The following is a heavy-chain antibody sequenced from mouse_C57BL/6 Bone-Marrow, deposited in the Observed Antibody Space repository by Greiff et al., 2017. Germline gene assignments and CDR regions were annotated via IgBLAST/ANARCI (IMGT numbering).Heavy chain of an antibody. V-gene: IGHV14-4*01. D-gene: IGHD2-4*01. J-gene: IGHJ2*01. CDR2: IDPENGDT. Sequence: VQLQQSGAELVRPGASVKLSCTASGFNIKDDYMHWVKQRPEQGLEWIGWIDPENGDTEYASKFQGKATITADTSSNTAYLQLSSLTTEDSAIYYCARHYDYDYWGQGTTLTVSS. CDR1: GFNIKDDY. CDR3: ARHYDYDY.